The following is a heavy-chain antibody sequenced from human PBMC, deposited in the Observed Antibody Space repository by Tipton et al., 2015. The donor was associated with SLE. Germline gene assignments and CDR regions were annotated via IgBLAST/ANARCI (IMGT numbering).Heavy chain of an antibody. CDR1: GGSISSGSYY. CDR2: IYTSGST. CDR3: ARGAGDDYYYYYMDV. V-gene: IGHV4-61*02. D-gene: IGHD7-27*01. J-gene: IGHJ6*03. Sequence: LRLSCTVSGGSISSGSYYWSWIRQPAGKGLEWIGRIYTSGSTNYNPSFKSRVTISVDTSKNQFSLKLSSVTAADTAVYYCARGAGDDYYYYYMDVWGKGTTVTVSS.